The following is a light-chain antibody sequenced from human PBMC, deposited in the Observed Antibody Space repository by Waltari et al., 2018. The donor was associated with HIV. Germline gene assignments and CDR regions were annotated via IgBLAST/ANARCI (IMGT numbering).Light chain of an antibody. CDR2: AAS. CDR3: QQTSIIPRT. Sequence: DIQLTQSPSSLSASVGDRVTITCRASQSIGTYLNWYQKKPGKAPYLVMDAASTLQSGVPSRFSGSGTGTDFTLTISSLRPEDFATYYCQQTSIIPRTFGPGTKVENK. V-gene: IGKV1-39*01. CDR1: QSIGTY. J-gene: IGKJ1*01.